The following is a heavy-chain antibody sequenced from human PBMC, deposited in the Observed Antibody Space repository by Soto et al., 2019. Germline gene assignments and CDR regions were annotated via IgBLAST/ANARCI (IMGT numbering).Heavy chain of an antibody. J-gene: IGHJ6*02. CDR2: IYTGGGT. D-gene: IGHD6-19*01. CDR1: GLTVSSNY. CDR3: ARMGQWRVPGDYYYGMDV. V-gene: IGHV3-53*01. Sequence: GGSLRLSCAASGLTVSSNYMNWVRQAPGKGLEWVSLIYTGGGTYYADSVKGRFTVSRDNSKNTLYLQMNSLRAEDTAVYYCARMGQWRVPGDYYYGMDVWGQGTSVTVSS.